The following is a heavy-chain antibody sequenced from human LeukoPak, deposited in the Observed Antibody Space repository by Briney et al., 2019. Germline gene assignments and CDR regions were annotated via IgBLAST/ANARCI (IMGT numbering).Heavy chain of an antibody. CDR2: IYHSGST. CDR3: ARGVTMIVVVIHDWYFDL. V-gene: IGHV4-4*02. J-gene: IGHJ2*01. D-gene: IGHD3-22*01. Sequence: SETLSLTYAVSGGSISSSNWWSWVRQPPGKGLEWIGEIYHSGSTNYNPSLKSRVTISVDKSKNQFSLKLTSVTAADTAVYYCARGVTMIVVVIHDWYFDLWGRGTLVTVSS. CDR1: GGSISSSNW.